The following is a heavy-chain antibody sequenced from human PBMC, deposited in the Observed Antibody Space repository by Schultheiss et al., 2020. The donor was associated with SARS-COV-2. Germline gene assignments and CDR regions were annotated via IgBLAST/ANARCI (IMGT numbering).Heavy chain of an antibody. CDR3: AKAWRGIAVAGHFDY. J-gene: IGHJ4*02. CDR1: GFTFSSYA. D-gene: IGHD6-19*01. Sequence: GGSLRLSCAASGFTFSSYAMHWVRQAPGKGLEWVAVISYDGSNKYYADSVKGRFTISRDNSKNTLYLQMNSLRAEDTAVYYCAKAWRGIAVAGHFDYWGQGTLVTVSS. V-gene: IGHV3-30*04. CDR2: ISYDGSNK.